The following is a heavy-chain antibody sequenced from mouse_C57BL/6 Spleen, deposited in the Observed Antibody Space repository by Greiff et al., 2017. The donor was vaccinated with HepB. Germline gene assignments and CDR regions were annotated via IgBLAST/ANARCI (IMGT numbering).Heavy chain of an antibody. CDR2: IWSGGST. V-gene: IGHV2-2*01. CDR3: ARWGIYYGNFYAMDY. CDR1: GFSLTSYG. J-gene: IGHJ4*01. D-gene: IGHD2-1*01. Sequence: QVQLKESGPGLVQPSQSLSITCTVSGFSLTSYGVHWVRQSPGKGLEWLGVIWSGGSTDYNAAFISRLSISKDNSKSQVFFKMNSLQADDTAIYYCARWGIYYGNFYAMDYWGQGTSVTVSS.